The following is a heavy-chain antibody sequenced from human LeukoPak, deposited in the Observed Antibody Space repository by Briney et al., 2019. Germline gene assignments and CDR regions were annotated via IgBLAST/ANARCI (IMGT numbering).Heavy chain of an antibody. Sequence: ASVKVSCKASGYTFTGYYMHWVRQAPGQGLEWMGRINPNSGGTNYAQKFQGRVTMTRDTSISTAYMELGRPRSDDTAVYYCARDRGSDIVVVPGWFDPWGQGTLVTVSS. CDR3: ARDRGSDIVVVPGWFDP. J-gene: IGHJ5*02. CDR1: GYTFTGYY. V-gene: IGHV1-2*06. D-gene: IGHD2-2*01. CDR2: INPNSGGT.